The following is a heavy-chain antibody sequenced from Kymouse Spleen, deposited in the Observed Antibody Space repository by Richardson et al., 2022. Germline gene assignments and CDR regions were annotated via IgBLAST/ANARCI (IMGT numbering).Heavy chain of an antibody. CDR2: IYYSGST. CDR1: GGSISSSSYY. D-gene: IGHD3-10*01. J-gene: IGHJ6*02. Sequence: QLQLQESGPGLVKPSETLSLTCTVSGGSISSSSYYWGWIRQPPGKGLEWIGSIYYSGSTYYNPSLKSRVTISVDTSKNQFSLKLSSVTAADTAVYYCARDILWFGELLYYGMDVWGQGTTVTVSS. CDR3: ARDILWFGELLYYGMDV. V-gene: IGHV4-39*01.